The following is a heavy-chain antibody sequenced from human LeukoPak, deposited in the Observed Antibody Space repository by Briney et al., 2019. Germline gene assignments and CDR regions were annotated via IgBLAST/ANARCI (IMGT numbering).Heavy chain of an antibody. D-gene: IGHD3-10*01. CDR2: ISGDGGST. Sequence: GGSLRLSCAASGFTSDDYAMHWVRQAPGKGLEWVSLISGDGGSTYYADSVKGRFTISRDNSKNSLYLQMNSLRTEDTALYYCAKDRDGSGVDAFDIWGQGTMVTVSS. J-gene: IGHJ3*02. CDR1: GFTSDDYA. V-gene: IGHV3-43*02. CDR3: AKDRDGSGVDAFDI.